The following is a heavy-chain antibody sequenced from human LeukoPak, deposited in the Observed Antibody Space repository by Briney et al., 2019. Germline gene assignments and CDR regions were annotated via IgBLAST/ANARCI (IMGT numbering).Heavy chain of an antibody. D-gene: IGHD5-24*01. CDR2: IWYDGSNK. CDR3: ARESRDGYNLPDY. Sequence: PGGSLRLSCAASGFTFSSYGMHWVRQAPGKGLEWVAVIWYDGSNKYYADSVKGRFTISRDNSKNTLYLQMNSLRAEDTAVYYCARESRDGYNLPDYWGQGTLVTVSS. CDR1: GFTFSSYG. V-gene: IGHV3-33*01. J-gene: IGHJ4*02.